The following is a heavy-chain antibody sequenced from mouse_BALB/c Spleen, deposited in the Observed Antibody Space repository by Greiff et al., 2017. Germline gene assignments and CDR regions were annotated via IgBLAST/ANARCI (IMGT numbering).Heavy chain of an antibody. CDR3: TRGGDYDGGFAY. Sequence: QVQLQQPGAELVKPGASVKMSCKASGYTFTSYWMHWVKQRPGQGLEWIGVIDPSDSYTSYNQKFKGKATLTVDTSSSTAYMQLSSLTSEDSAVYYCTRGGDYDGGFAYWGQGTLVTVSA. V-gene: IGHV1S127*01. CDR2: IDPSDSYT. CDR1: GYTFTSYW. D-gene: IGHD2-4*01. J-gene: IGHJ3*01.